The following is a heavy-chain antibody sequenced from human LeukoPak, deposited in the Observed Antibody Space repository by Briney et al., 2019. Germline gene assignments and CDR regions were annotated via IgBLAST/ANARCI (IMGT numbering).Heavy chain of an antibody. CDR2: ISYDGSNK. J-gene: IGHJ5*02. CDR3: AKDPSRLELRFDP. D-gene: IGHD1-7*01. Sequence: GRSLRLSCAAFGFTFSSYGMHWVRQAPGKGLEWVAVISYDGSNKYYAGSVKGRFTISRDNSKNTLYLQMNSLRAEDTAVYYCAKDPSRLELRFDPWGQGTLVTVSS. V-gene: IGHV3-30*18. CDR1: GFTFSSYG.